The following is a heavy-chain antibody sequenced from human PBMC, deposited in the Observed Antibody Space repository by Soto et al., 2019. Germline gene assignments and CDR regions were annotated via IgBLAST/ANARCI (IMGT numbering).Heavy chain of an antibody. CDR2: INHSGST. J-gene: IGHJ4*02. V-gene: IGHV4-34*01. D-gene: IGHD3-3*01. CDR3: ARGRLIGHWVFWSGDFDY. CDR1: GGSFSGYY. Sequence: PSETLSLTCAVYGGSFSGYYWSWIRQPPGKGLEWIGEINHSGSTNYNPSLKSRVTISVDTSKNQFSLKLSSVTAADTAVYYCARGRLIGHWVFWSGDFDYWGQGTLVTVSS.